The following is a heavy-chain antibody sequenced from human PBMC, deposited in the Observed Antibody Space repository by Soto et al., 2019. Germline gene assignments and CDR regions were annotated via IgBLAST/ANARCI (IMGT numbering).Heavy chain of an antibody. CDR3: VIAVSYYDFWSGYRPYYFDY. CDR2: ISSSSSYI. D-gene: IGHD3-3*01. Sequence: GGSLRLSCAASGFTFSSYSMNWVRQAPGKGLEWVSSISSSSSYIYYADSVKGRFTISRDNAKNSLYLQMNSLRAEDTAVYYCVIAVSYYDFWSGYRPYYFDYWGQGTLVTVSS. J-gene: IGHJ4*02. V-gene: IGHV3-21*01. CDR1: GFTFSSYS.